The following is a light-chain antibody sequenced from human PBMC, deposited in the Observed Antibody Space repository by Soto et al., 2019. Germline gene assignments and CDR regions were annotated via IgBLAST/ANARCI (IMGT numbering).Light chain of an antibody. CDR1: QSISLS. CDR3: QQYNSYWT. CDR2: DAS. V-gene: IGKV1-5*01. Sequence: DIRMTQSPSTLSAFVGDRVTITCRASQSISLSLAWYQQKPGKAPDLLISDASNLERGVPSRFSGSGPGTEFTLTISSLQPDDFATYYCQQYNSYWTFGPGTKVDIK. J-gene: IGKJ1*01.